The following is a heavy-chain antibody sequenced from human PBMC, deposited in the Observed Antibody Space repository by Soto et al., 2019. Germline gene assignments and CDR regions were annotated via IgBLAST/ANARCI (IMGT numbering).Heavy chain of an antibody. D-gene: IGHD2-2*01. Sequence: GGPLSFSWAGLGLTFSGYGLPWFGKAQGKGLEWVAVIWYDGSNKYYGDSVKGRFSISRDNSKNTVYLQMNSLRAEDTAVYYCARDPSIVVVSAALYGMDVWGQGTTVTVSS. J-gene: IGHJ6*02. V-gene: IGHV3-33*01. CDR1: GLTFSGYG. CDR3: ARDPSIVVVSAALYGMDV. CDR2: IWYDGSNK.